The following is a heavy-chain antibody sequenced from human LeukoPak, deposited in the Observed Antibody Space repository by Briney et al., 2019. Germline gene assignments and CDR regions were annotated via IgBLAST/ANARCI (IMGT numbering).Heavy chain of an antibody. J-gene: IGHJ4*02. CDR3: ARGGHDSYRSLGTLVDY. V-gene: IGHV3-74*03. D-gene: IGHD3-16*02. CDR1: GFSFNRYW. Sequence: PGGSLRLSCAASGFSFNRYWMHWVRQAPGKGLVWVSRIYSDGSTTMYADSVKGRFTTSRDNAGNTLYLQVSSLRVEDTAVYYCARGGHDSYRSLGTLVDYWGQGTPVTVSS. CDR2: IYSDGSTT.